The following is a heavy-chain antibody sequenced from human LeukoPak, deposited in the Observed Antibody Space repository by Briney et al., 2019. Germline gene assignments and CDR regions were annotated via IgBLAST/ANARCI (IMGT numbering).Heavy chain of an antibody. CDR3: AKMEGQRLYDYCMDV. Sequence: GGSLRLSCAASGFTFSSYAMSWVRQAPGKGLEWVSAISGSGGGTYYADSVKGRFTISRDNSKNALYLQMNSLRADDTALYYCAKMEGQRLYDYCMDVWGKGTTVTVSS. J-gene: IGHJ6*03. CDR1: GFTFSSYA. D-gene: IGHD3-3*01. V-gene: IGHV3-23*01. CDR2: ISGSGGGT.